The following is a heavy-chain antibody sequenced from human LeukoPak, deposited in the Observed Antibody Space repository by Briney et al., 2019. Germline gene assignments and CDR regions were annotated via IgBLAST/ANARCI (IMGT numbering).Heavy chain of an antibody. Sequence: GGSLRLSCAASGFTFSSYAMSWVRQAPGKGLEWVSAISGSGGSTYYADSVKGRFTTSRDDSKNTLYLQMNSLRAEDTAVYYCAKAHRITIFGVVRSGHYYYYMDVWGKGTTVTVSS. V-gene: IGHV3-23*01. D-gene: IGHD3-3*01. CDR3: AKAHRITIFGVVRSGHYYYYMDV. CDR2: ISGSGGST. CDR1: GFTFSSYA. J-gene: IGHJ6*03.